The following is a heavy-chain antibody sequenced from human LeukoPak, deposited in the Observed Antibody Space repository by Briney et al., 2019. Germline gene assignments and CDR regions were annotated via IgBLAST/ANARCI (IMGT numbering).Heavy chain of an antibody. J-gene: IGHJ4*02. CDR3: AKVYYDSSGYFDY. CDR1: GFTFSSYA. D-gene: IGHD3-22*01. V-gene: IGHV3-23*01. Sequence: GASLRLSCAASGFTFSSYAMSWVCQAPGKGLEWVSAISGSGGSTYYADSVKGRFTISRDNSKNTLYLQMNSLRAEDTAVYYCAKVYYDSSGYFDYWGQGTLVTVSS. CDR2: ISGSGGST.